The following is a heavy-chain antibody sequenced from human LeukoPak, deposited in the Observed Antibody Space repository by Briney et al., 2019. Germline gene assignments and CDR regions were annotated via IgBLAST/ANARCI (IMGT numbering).Heavy chain of an antibody. CDR1: GYTFTGYY. CDR2: INPNSGGT. V-gene: IGHV1/OR15-1*01. CDR3: ARAAGSYWGYNWFDP. D-gene: IGHD1-26*01. J-gene: IGHJ5*02. Sequence: ASVKVSCKASGYTFTGYYMHWVRQAPGQGLEWMGWINPNSGGTNYAQKFQGRVTMTRDTSISTAYTELSSLRSEDTATYYCARAAGSYWGYNWFDPWGQGTLVTVSS.